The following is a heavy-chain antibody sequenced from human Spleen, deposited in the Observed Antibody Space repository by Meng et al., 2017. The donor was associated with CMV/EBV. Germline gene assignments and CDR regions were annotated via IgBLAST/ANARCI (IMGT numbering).Heavy chain of an antibody. CDR1: RFTFSTYW. J-gene: IGHJ2*01. D-gene: IGHD2-2*01. V-gene: IGHV5-51*01. CDR2: IHPSDSDT. Sequence: KGFRFTFSTYWIAWLRQEPGKGPEWMGIIHPSDSDTRYSPSFQGQVTFSVDNSISTAYLRWRSLKVSDTAMYYCATQVDSSSLDFGLWGRGSLVTVSS. CDR3: ATQVDSSSLDFGL.